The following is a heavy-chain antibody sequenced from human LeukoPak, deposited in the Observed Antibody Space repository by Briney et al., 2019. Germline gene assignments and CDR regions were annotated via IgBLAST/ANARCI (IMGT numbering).Heavy chain of an antibody. CDR3: ARSLAVAPDAFDI. V-gene: IGHV1-2*02. D-gene: IGHD6-19*01. CDR1: GYTFTGYY. J-gene: IGHJ3*02. CDR2: INPNSGGT. Sequence: ASVKVSCKASGYTFTGYYMHWVRQAPGQGLEWMGWINPNSGGTNYAQKFQGRVTMTRDTSISTAYMELSRLRSDDTAVYYCARSLAVAPDAFDIWGQGTMVTVSS.